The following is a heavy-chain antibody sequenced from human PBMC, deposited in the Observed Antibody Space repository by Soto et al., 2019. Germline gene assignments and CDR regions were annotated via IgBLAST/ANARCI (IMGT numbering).Heavy chain of an antibody. CDR2: ISSSSYI. D-gene: IGHD6-13*01. J-gene: IGHJ5*02. V-gene: IGHV3-21*01. CDR3: ARGIAAAGTWFDP. CDR1: GFTLSSYS. Sequence: GGSLRLSCAASGFTLSSYSMNWVRQAPGKGLEWVSSISSSSYIYYVDSVKGRFTISRDNAKNSLYLQMNSRRAEDTAVYYCARGIAAAGTWFDPWGQGTLVTVSS.